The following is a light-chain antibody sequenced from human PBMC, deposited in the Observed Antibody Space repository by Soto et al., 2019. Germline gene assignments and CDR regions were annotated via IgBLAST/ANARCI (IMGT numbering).Light chain of an antibody. CDR3: SSYTSSSTLA. V-gene: IGLV2-14*01. Sequence: QSALTQPPSVSGSPGQSITFSCTGTSSDVGGYNYVSWYQQHPGKAPKLMIYEVSNRPSGVSNRFSGSKSGNTASQTISGLQAEDEADYYCSSYTSSSTLAFGGGTKLTVL. CDR1: SSDVGGYNY. J-gene: IGLJ3*02. CDR2: EVS.